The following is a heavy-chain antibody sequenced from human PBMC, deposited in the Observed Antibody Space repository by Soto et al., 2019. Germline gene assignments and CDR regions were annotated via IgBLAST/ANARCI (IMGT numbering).Heavy chain of an antibody. J-gene: IGHJ5*02. CDR2: ISAYNGNT. CDR3: ARYLPPYSSGWYWFDP. CDR1: GYTFTSYG. D-gene: IGHD6-19*01. V-gene: IGHV1-18*01. Sequence: ASVKVSCKASGYTFTSYGISWVRQAPGQGLEWMGWISAYNGNTNYAQKLQGRVTMTTDTSTSTAYMELRSLRSDDTAVYYCARYLPPYSSGWYWFDPWGQGTLVTVSS.